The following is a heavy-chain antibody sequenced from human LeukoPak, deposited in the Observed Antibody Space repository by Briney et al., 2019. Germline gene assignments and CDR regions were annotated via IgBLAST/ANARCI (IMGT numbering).Heavy chain of an antibody. CDR2: ISGSGGST. V-gene: IGHV3-23*01. D-gene: IGHD6-6*01. CDR3: AKGLIAARPRPLYYYYYYGMDV. Sequence: PGGSLRLSCAVSGFTFSNYAMSWVRQAPGKGLEWVSAISGSGGSTYYADSVKGRFTISRDNSKNTLYLQMNSLRAEDTAVYYCAKGLIAARPRPLYYYYYYGMDVWGQGTTVTVSS. J-gene: IGHJ6*02. CDR1: GFTFSNYA.